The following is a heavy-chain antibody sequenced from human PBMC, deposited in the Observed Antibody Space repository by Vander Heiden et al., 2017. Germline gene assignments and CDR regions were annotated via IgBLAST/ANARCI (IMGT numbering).Heavy chain of an antibody. V-gene: IGHV3-23*01. J-gene: IGHJ4*02. D-gene: IGHD3-10*01. CDR2: ITGSGGGA. CDR3: AKGQTLRAVKIDY. Sequence: EVQLLEPAGGLVYPGGSLRLSCAAYGLTFSSFAMSWVRQAPGKGLGWVSGITGSGGGAYYTDSVKGRFTISRDNSKNTLFLQMNSLRADDTALYYCAKGQTLRAVKIDYWGQGTLVTVSS. CDR1: GLTFSSFA.